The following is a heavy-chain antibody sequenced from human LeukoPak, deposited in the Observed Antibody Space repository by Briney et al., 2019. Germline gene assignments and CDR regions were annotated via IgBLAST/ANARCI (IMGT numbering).Heavy chain of an antibody. J-gene: IGHJ4*02. V-gene: IGHV3-33*01. CDR2: IAYDGSRA. CDR3: TRYNNDHFDY. Sequence: GRSLRLSCAGSGITFGGYGMHWFRQTPGKGLEWVAVIAYDGSRAFYADSVKGRFTISRDNSKNTMSVQMDDLRAEDTAVYYCTRYNNDHFDYWGQGTLGTVSS. D-gene: IGHD1-14*01. CDR1: GITFGGYG.